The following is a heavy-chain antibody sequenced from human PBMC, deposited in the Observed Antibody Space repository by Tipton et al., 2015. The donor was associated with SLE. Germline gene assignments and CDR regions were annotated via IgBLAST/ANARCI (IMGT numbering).Heavy chain of an antibody. CDR3: ARGSDGEYVRYFDV. J-gene: IGHJ2*01. CDR1: GVSISSESYY. Sequence: TLSLTCTVSGVSISSESYYWSWIRRPAGKGLEWIGRIYSSGDRDYNPSLRSRVTMSIDASQNRVSLRLKSVSAADTAVYYCARGSDGEYVRYFDVWGPGTLVTVSS. V-gene: IGHV4-61*02. CDR2: IYSSGDR. D-gene: IGHD4-17*01.